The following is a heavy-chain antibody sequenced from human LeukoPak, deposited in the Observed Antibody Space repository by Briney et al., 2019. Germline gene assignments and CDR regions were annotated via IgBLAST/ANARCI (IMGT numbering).Heavy chain of an antibody. CDR3: ARGSGSDKGSFDY. CDR2: INSDGSST. J-gene: IGHJ4*02. CDR1: GFTFRSYW. Sequence: GGSLRLSCAASGFTFRSYWMHWVRQAPGKGLVWVSRINSDGSSTSYADSVKGRFTISRDNAKNTLYLQMNSLRAEDTAVYYCARGSGSDKGSFDYWGQGTLVTVSS. V-gene: IGHV3-74*01. D-gene: IGHD1-26*01.